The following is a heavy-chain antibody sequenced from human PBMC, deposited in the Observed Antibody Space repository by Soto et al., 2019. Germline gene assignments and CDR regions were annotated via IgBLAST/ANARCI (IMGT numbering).Heavy chain of an antibody. V-gene: IGHV6-1*01. D-gene: IGHD3-16*01. CDR3: ARDFPYYVGSDSYHDF. CDR2: TYYRSRWYN. Sequence: SQTLSLTCAISGDSVSGNSAAWNWIRQSPSRGLEWLGRTYYRSRWYNDYAVSVKSRITVTPDTSKNQFSLHLNSVTPEDTAVYYCARDFPYYVGSDSYHDFCRQGALVT. CDR1: GDSVSGNSAA. J-gene: IGHJ4*02.